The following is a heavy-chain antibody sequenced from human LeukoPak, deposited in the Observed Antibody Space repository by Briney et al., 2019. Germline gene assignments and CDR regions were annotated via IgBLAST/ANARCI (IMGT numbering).Heavy chain of an antibody. D-gene: IGHD5-18*01. J-gene: IGHJ4*02. V-gene: IGHV1-69*13. CDR2: IIPIFGTA. Sequence: SVKVSCKASGGTFSSYAISWVRQAPGQGLEWMGGIIPIFGTANYAQKFQGRVTITADESTSTAYMELSSLRSEDTAMYYCARDIYYTRGYSYGTFDYWGQGTLVTVSS. CDR3: ARDIYYTRGYSYGTFDY. CDR1: GGTFSSYA.